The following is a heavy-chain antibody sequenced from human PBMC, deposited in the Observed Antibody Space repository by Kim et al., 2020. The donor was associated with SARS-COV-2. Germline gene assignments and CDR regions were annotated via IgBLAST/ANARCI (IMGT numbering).Heavy chain of an antibody. D-gene: IGHD3-10*01. V-gene: IGHV1-69*13. J-gene: IGHJ5*02. Sequence: SVKVSCKAPGCTFRIYYIRWVRQAPGQGLEWMGGIIPICGTANYTQKFQGRLTITADESTSTAYMELTSLRLEDTAVYYCSRGPITMIRGDIIMNWFDTWGQGTLVTVSP. CDR2: IIPICGTA. CDR1: GCTFRIYY. CDR3: SRGPITMIRGDIIMNWFDT.